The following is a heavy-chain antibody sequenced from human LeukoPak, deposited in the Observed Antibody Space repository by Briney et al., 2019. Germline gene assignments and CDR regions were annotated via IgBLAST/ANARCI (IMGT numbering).Heavy chain of an antibody. J-gene: IGHJ5*02. CDR1: VGSISSSSYY. CDR2: IYYSGST. CDR3: ARVIVEQWLAQNWFDP. Sequence: SETLSLTCTVSVGSISSSSYYWGWIRQPPGKGLEWIGSIYYSGSTYYNPSLKSRVTISVDTSKNQFSLKLSSGTAADTAVYYCARVIVEQWLAQNWFDPWGQGTLVTVSS. V-gene: IGHV4-39*07. D-gene: IGHD6-19*01.